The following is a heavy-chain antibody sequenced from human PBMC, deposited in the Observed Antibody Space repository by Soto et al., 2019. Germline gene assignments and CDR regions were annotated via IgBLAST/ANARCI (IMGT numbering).Heavy chain of an antibody. CDR1: GFTFSSYA. V-gene: IGHV3-23*01. CDR2: ISGSGGST. Sequence: GGSLRLSCAASGFTFSSYAMSWVRQAPGKGLEWVSAISGSGGSTYYADSVKGRFTISRDNSKNTLYLQMNSLRAEDTAVYYCAAQNIVVVPAAQPGYNWFDPWGQGTRVTVSS. CDR3: AAQNIVVVPAAQPGYNWFDP. J-gene: IGHJ5*02. D-gene: IGHD2-2*01.